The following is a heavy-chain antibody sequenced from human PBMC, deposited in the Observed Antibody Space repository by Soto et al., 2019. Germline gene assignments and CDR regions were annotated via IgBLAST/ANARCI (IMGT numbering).Heavy chain of an antibody. CDR1: GFTFSSYA. Sequence: GGSPRLSCAASGFTFSSYAMSWVRQDPGKGLEWVSAISGSGGSTYYADSVKGRFTISRDNSKNTLYLQMNSLRAEDTAVYYCAKDPPYDYIWGSYREDFDYWGQGTLVTVSS. D-gene: IGHD3-16*02. CDR2: ISGSGGST. CDR3: AKDPPYDYIWGSYREDFDY. V-gene: IGHV3-23*01. J-gene: IGHJ4*02.